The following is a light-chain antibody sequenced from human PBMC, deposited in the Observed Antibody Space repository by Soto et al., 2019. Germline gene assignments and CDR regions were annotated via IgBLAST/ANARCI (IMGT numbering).Light chain of an antibody. CDR1: QTVSSK. CDR2: GAS. Sequence: EIFLTPSPATPSSSPGERAPLSCRASQTVSSKLAWYQHKPGQAPRLLIYGASTRATGIPARFSGSGSGTEFTLTISNLQSEDFAVYFCQQYHNWPPITFGQGTRLEI. J-gene: IGKJ5*01. CDR3: QQYHNWPPIT. V-gene: IGKV3D-15*01.